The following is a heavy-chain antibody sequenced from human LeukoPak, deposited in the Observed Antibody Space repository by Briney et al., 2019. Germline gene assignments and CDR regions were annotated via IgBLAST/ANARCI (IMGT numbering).Heavy chain of an antibody. J-gene: IGHJ4*02. D-gene: IGHD4-11*01. CDR1: GSTFSSFA. V-gene: IGHV3-23*01. CDR3: AKRSRTVTTIDS. Sequence: GGSLRLSCAASGSTFSSFAMSWVRQAPEKGLEWVSAVSVSGDISYYADSVKGRFTISRDNSKNTLYLQMNSLRAEDTALYYCAKRSRTVTTIDSWGRGTLVTVSS. CDR2: VSVSGDIS.